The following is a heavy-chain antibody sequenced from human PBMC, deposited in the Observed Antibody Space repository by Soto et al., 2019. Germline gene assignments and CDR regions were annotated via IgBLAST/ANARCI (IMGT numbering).Heavy chain of an antibody. D-gene: IGHD6-6*01. J-gene: IGHJ3*02. CDR1: GASISSGGYY. V-gene: IGHV4-31*03. Sequence: SESLSLTCTVSGASISSGGYYWSWIRQHPGKGLELSGYIYDSGNTYYNPSLKSRVTISVDTSKNQYSLKLSSVTAADTAVYYCARSPGIAARRGAFDIWGHGTMVTVSS. CDR2: IYDSGNT. CDR3: ARSPGIAARRGAFDI.